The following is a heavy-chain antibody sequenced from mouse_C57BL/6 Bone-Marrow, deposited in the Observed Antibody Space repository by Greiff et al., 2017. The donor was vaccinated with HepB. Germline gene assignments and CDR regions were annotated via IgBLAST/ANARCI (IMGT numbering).Heavy chain of an antibody. CDR1: GYTFTSYW. J-gene: IGHJ1*03. CDR2: IDPNSGGT. CDR3: ARTGITTVVATYWYFDV. V-gene: IGHV1-72*01. D-gene: IGHD1-1*01. Sequence: QVQLQQPGAELVKPGASVKLSCKASGYTFTSYWMHWVKQRPGRGLEWIGRIDPNSGGTKYNEKFKSKTTLTVDKPSSTAYMQLSSLTSEDSAVYYCARTGITTVVATYWYFDVWGTGTTVTVSS.